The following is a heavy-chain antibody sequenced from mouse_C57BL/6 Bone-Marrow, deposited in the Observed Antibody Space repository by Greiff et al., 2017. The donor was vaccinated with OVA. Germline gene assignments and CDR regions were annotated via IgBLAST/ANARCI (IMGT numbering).Heavy chain of an antibody. J-gene: IGHJ3*01. CDR1: GYAFTNYL. V-gene: IGHV1-54*01. Sequence: QVQLKQSGAELVRPGTSVKVSCKASGYAFTNYLIEWVKQRPGQGLEWIGVINPGSGGTNYNEKFKGKATLTADKSSSTAYMQLSSLTSEDSAVYFCARERLRQGFAYWGQGTLVTVSA. CDR3: ARERLRQGFAY. CDR2: INPGSGGT. D-gene: IGHD2-4*01.